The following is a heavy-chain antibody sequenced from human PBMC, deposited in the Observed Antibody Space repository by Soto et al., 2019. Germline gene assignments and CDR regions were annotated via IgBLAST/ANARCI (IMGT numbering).Heavy chain of an antibody. V-gene: IGHV3-30*18. CDR2: ISYDGSNR. J-gene: IGHJ6*02. D-gene: IGHD6-6*01. CDR3: AKEGIADRVVPSPDYYYGMDV. Sequence: PGGSLGLSCAASGFTFSSYGMHWGRQAPGKGLEWVAVISYDGSNRYYADSVKGRFTISRDNSKNTLYLQMNSLRAEDTAVNYCAKEGIADRVVPSPDYYYGMDVWGPGTTVTVSS. CDR1: GFTFSSYG.